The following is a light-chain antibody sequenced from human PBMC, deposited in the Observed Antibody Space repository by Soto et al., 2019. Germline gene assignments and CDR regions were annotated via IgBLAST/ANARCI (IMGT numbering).Light chain of an antibody. CDR1: RSDVGRYNY. Sequence: QSVLTQPASVSGSPGQSITISCTGTRSDVGRYNYVSWYQQHPGKAPKLLIYEVTYRPSGVSTRFSASKSGSTASLTISGIQADDEADYYCSSYSTTSSPHVLFGGGTKLTVL. V-gene: IGLV2-14*01. CDR3: SSYSTTSSPHVL. J-gene: IGLJ2*01. CDR2: EVT.